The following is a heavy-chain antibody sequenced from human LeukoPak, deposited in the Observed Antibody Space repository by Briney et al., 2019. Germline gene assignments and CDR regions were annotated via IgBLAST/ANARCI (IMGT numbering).Heavy chain of an antibody. CDR2: LSDSAVSS. CDR3: AKAPDSSGFPSYFDS. Sequence: GGSLRLSCAVSGFTFSTFAMTWVRQAPGKGLEWVSSLSDSAVSSYYADSVKGRFTISRDNSKNTLYLQMNSLRAEDTATYYCAKAPDSSGFPSYFDSWGQGTLVAVSS. V-gene: IGHV3-23*01. D-gene: IGHD3-22*01. J-gene: IGHJ4*02. CDR1: GFTFSTFA.